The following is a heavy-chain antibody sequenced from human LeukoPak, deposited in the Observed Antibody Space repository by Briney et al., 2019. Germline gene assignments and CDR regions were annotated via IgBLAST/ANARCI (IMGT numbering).Heavy chain of an antibody. J-gene: IGHJ4*02. CDR1: GFTFSSYA. D-gene: IGHD3-10*01. Sequence: PGGSLRLSCAASGFTFSSYAMSWVRQAPGKGLEWVSAISGSGCSTYYADSVKGRFTISRDNAKNSLYLQMNSLRAEDTAVYYCARERSVTMVRGVPRVMGYWGQGTLVTVSS. CDR2: ISGSGCST. V-gene: IGHV3-23*01. CDR3: ARERSVTMVRGVPRVMGY.